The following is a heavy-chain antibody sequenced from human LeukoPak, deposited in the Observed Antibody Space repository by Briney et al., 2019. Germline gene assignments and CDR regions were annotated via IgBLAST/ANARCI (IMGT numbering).Heavy chain of an antibody. CDR2: ISGSGGST. CDR1: GFTFSSYA. J-gene: IGHJ6*04. D-gene: IGHD1-1*01. V-gene: IGHV3-23*01. Sequence: GGSLRLSCAASGFTFSSYAMSWVRQAPGKGLEWVSAISGSGGSTYYADSVKGRFTISRGNSKNTLYLQMNSLRAEDTAVYYCAKDGATGTWVYYYYGMDVWGKGTTVTVSS. CDR3: AKDGATGTWVYYYYGMDV.